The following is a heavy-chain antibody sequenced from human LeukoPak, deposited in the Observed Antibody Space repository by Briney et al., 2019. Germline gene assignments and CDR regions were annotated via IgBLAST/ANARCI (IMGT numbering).Heavy chain of an antibody. D-gene: IGHD6-25*01. J-gene: IGHJ6*03. Sequence: GESLKISCKGSGYSFASYWIGWVRQMPGKGLEWMGIIYPGDSDTRYSPSFQGQVTISADKSISTAYLQWSSLKASDTAMYYCARIGFYYYYYMDVWGKGTTVTVSS. CDR1: GYSFASYW. CDR3: ARIGFYYYYYMDV. V-gene: IGHV5-51*01. CDR2: IYPGDSDT.